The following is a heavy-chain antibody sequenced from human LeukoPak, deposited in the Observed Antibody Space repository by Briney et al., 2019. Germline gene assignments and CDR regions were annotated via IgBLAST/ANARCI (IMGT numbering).Heavy chain of an antibody. D-gene: IGHD1-7*01. Sequence: GGSLRLSCAASGFTFSSYSMNWVRQAPGKGLEWVSYISSSSGTIYYADSVKGRFTVSRDNSKNTLYLQMSSLRAEDTAVYYCAKDERNWNYNLASQTYDWGQGTLVTVSS. CDR1: GFTFSSYS. V-gene: IGHV3-48*01. J-gene: IGHJ4*02. CDR2: ISSSSGTI. CDR3: AKDERNWNYNLASQTYD.